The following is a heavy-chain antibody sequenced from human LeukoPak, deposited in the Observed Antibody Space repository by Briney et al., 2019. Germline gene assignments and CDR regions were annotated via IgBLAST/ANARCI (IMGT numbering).Heavy chain of an antibody. CDR2: INAGNGNT. D-gene: IGHD3-10*01. V-gene: IGHV1-3*01. CDR1: GYTFTSYA. Sequence: ASVKVSCKASGYTFTSYAMHWVRQAPGQRLEWMGWINAGNGNTKYSQKFQGRVTITRGTSASTAYMELSSLRSEDTAVYYCARAPITMVRGSWFDPWGQGTLVTVSS. J-gene: IGHJ5*02. CDR3: ARAPITMVRGSWFDP.